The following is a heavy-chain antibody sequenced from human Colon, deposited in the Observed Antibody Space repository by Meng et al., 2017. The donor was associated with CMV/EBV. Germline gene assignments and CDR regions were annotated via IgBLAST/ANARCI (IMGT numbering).Heavy chain of an antibody. Sequence: GGSLRLSCAASGFTFSNYGMHWVRQAPGKGLEWVAFIRDDASNRYYGDSVKGRFTISRDNSRNTLYLQMNSLRAEDTAVYYCAKYEDIVVVPAAIRAYYYYYGMDVWGQGTTVTVSS. J-gene: IGHJ6*02. CDR3: AKYEDIVVVPAAIRAYYYYYGMDV. V-gene: IGHV3-30*02. D-gene: IGHD2-2*02. CDR1: GFTFSNYG. CDR2: IRDDASNR.